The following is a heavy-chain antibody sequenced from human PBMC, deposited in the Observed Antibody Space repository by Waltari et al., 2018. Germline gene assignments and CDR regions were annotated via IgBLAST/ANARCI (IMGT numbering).Heavy chain of an antibody. J-gene: IGHJ4*02. CDR1: GGTFSSYA. CDR3: SILVTETDY. Sequence: QVQLVKSGAEVKKPGSSVKVSCKAYGGTFSSYATSCVRQAPGQGLEWMGSIIPIFGPANYAQKFQSRVTLTSDKSTSTAYMELSSLLSQDTAVYYCSILVTETDYLGQGTLFAVSS. D-gene: IGHD3-16*01. CDR2: IIPIFGPA. V-gene: IGHV1-69*08.